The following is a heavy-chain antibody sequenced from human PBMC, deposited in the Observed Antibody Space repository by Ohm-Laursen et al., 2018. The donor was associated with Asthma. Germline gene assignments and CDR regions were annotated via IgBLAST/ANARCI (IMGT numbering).Heavy chain of an antibody. Sequence: SLRLSCAATGYTFSRYSIHWVRQIPGKGLEWVASISTASSFIYYADSVRGRFTTSRDNARNSVYLQMNSLRAEDTAVYYCAKDRSVGDYGGPNYYYYGMDVWGQGTTVTVSS. V-gene: IGHV3-21*04. CDR1: GYTFSRYS. CDR3: AKDRSVGDYGGPNYYYYGMDV. CDR2: ISTASSFI. J-gene: IGHJ6*02. D-gene: IGHD4-17*01.